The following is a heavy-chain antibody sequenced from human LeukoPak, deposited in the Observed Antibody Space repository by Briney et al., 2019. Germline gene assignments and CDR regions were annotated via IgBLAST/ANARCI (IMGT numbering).Heavy chain of an antibody. D-gene: IGHD6-13*01. CDR2: IIPIFGTA. J-gene: IGHJ4*02. CDR3: ARDGRNYSSSWVYYFDY. V-gene: IGHV1-69*05. Sequence: SVKVSCKASGGTFSSYAISWVRQAPGQGLEWMGGIIPIFGTANYAQKFQGRVTITTDESTSTAYMEPSSLRSEDTAVYYCARDGRNYSSSWVYYFDYWGQGTLVTVSS. CDR1: GGTFSSYA.